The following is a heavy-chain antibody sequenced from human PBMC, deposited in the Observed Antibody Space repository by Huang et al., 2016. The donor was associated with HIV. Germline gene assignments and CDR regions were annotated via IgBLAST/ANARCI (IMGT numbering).Heavy chain of an antibody. J-gene: IGHJ3*02. V-gene: IGHV1-69*10. CDR1: GGTFNTLA. Sequence: VQLVQSGAEVRRPGSSVRVSCRASGGTFNTLAFNWVRQAPGQGLEYMGGIVPLLSATNYSERFQDRLSISADKSTNTVYMELRSLRSADTGVFFCAREGQTWYGKPIAAFEIWGQGTTVIVSS. CDR3: AREGQTWYGKPIAAFEI. D-gene: IGHD1-20*01. CDR2: IVPLLSAT.